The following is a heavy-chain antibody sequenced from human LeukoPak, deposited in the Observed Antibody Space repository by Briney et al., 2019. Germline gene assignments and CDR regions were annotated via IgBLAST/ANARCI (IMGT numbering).Heavy chain of an antibody. CDR1: GFTFSSYA. V-gene: IGHV4-59*01. CDR3: AWGRYSYYFDY. Sequence: GSLRLSCAASGFTFSSYAMSWIRQPPGKGLEWIGYIYYSESTNYNPSLKSRVTISVDTSKNQFSLKLTSVTAADTAVYYCAWGRYSYYFDYWGQGTLVTVSS. CDR2: IYYSEST. J-gene: IGHJ4*02. D-gene: IGHD5-18*01.